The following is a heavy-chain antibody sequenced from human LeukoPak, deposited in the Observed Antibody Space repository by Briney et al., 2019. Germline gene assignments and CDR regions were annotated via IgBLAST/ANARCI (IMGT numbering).Heavy chain of an antibody. CDR2: MNPNSGNT. CDR3: ARWEGTSYYDSSGFMVY. CDR1: GYTFTDYY. J-gene: IGHJ4*02. V-gene: IGHV1-8*03. Sequence: ASVKVSCKASGYTFTDYYMHWVRQAPGQGLEWMGWMNPNSGNTGYAQKFQGRVTITRNTSISTAYMELSSLRSEDTAVYYCARWEGTSYYDSSGFMVYWGQGTLVTVSS. D-gene: IGHD3-22*01.